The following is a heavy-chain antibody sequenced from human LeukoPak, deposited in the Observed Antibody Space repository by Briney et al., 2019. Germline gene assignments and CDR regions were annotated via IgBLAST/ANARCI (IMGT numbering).Heavy chain of an antibody. CDR1: CGSVSSGSYY. V-gene: IGHV4-61*01. J-gene: IGHJ4*02. D-gene: IGHD3-16*02. CDR3: ARFHDYVWGSYRDYFDY. Sequence: SETLSLTCPVSCGSVSSGSYYWTWLRRPPGKGLEWIGYIYYTGSTNYNPSLKSRVTISVDTSKNQFSLKLSSVTAADTAVYYCARFHDYVWGSYRDYFDYWGQGTLVTVSS. CDR2: IYYTGST.